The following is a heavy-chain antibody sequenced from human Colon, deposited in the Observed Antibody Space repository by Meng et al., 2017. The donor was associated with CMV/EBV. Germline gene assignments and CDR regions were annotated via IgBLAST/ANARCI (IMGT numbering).Heavy chain of an antibody. V-gene: IGHV3-74*01. CDR3: ARGQGGSGTWHLDA. CDR2: LSNDESIS. J-gene: IGHJ5*02. D-gene: IGHD3-10*01. CDR1: GFTFSNTW. Sequence: GGSLKISCAASGFTFSNTWMHWVRQVPGKGLVWVSRLSNDESISAYADFAKGRFTMSRDNAKNTVYLQMNSLRGEDTAVYYCARGQGGSGTWHLDAWGQGTLVTVSS.